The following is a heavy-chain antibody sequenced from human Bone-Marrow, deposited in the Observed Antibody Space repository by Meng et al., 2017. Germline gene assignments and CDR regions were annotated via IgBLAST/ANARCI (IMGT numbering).Heavy chain of an antibody. D-gene: IGHD2-15*01. CDR3: ARGRASCSSGGCSLGWFDP. V-gene: IGHV4-31*01. CDR2: IYYTENT. Sequence: LQEPGPGLWKPAQSLSLTCSVSGGSINSAGYYWSWIRQHPGKGLEWIVYIYYTENTYYNPSLKSPMTISLDKSKNQFSLKLNSVTVADTAVYYCARGRASCSSGGCSLGWFDPWGQGTLVTVSS. J-gene: IGHJ5*02. CDR1: GGSINSAGYY.